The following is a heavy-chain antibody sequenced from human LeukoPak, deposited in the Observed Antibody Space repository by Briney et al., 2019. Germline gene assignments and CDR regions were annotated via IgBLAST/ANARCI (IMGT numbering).Heavy chain of an antibody. V-gene: IGHV3-30*04. CDR1: GFTFTNYG. CDR3: ARPSGSVTIFGVVDYFDY. J-gene: IGHJ4*02. D-gene: IGHD3-3*01. CDR2: IAYDGSNE. Sequence: GRSLRLSCVVSGFTFTNYGMHWVRQAPGKGLDWVASIAYDGSNENYAESVKGRFTTSRDNSKNTLYMQLNSLRAEDTAVYYCARPSGSVTIFGVVDYFDYWGQGSLVTVSS.